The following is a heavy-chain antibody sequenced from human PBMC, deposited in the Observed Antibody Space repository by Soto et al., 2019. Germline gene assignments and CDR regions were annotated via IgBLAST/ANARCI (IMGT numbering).Heavy chain of an antibody. CDR1: GVSITDYH. D-gene: IGHD4-17*01. V-gene: IGHV4-59*01. Sequence: QVQLQESGPGLVKPSETLSLTCTVSGVSITDYHWSWIRQSPGRGLEWIGYIFSRGTPNYNPSLKSRVTISVDTSRSQFSLKLNSLTAADTAMYFCAKRFGDYVGWFDPWGQGALVIVSS. CDR2: IFSRGTP. CDR3: AKRFGDYVGWFDP. J-gene: IGHJ5*02.